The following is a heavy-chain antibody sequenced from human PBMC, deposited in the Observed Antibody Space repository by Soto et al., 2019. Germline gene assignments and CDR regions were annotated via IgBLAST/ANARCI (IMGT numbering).Heavy chain of an antibody. D-gene: IGHD3-3*01. CDR1: GFTFSNYA. Sequence: QLLESGGGLVQPGGSLRVSCAASGFTFSNYAMTWVRQAPGKGLEWVSTIGGSGGDTYYSVSVKGRFTISRDNSRNSLYLQMDSLRAEDTALYYCVRDWSGSSCPCMDVWGQGTTVTVSS. J-gene: IGHJ6*02. V-gene: IGHV3-23*01. CDR3: VRDWSGSSCPCMDV. CDR2: IGGSGGDT.